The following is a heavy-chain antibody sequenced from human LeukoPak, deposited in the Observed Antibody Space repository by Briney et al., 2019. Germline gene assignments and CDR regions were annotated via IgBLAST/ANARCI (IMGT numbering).Heavy chain of an antibody. CDR1: GGSISSYY. V-gene: IGHV4-59*01. D-gene: IGHD3-22*01. Sequence: SETLSLTCTVSGGSISSYYWSWIRQPPGKGLEWIGYIYYSGSTNYNPSLKSRVTISVDTSKNQLSLKLSSMTAADTAVYYCAKSANYYYDSSGSNWGTNFDYWGQGTLVTVSS. CDR3: AKSANYYYDSSGSNWGTNFDY. CDR2: IYYSGST. J-gene: IGHJ4*02.